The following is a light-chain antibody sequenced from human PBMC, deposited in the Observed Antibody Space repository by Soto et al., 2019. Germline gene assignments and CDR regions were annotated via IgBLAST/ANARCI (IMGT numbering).Light chain of an antibody. V-gene: IGKV1-39*01. Sequence: DVQMTQSPSSLSTSIGDRVTITCRTRQSISQYLNWFQQKPGQAPRLLIYAVSNLQGGVPSRFSASGSGTDFTLTISSLQPEDAATYYCQQSYSTPGTFGQGTKVEVK. J-gene: IGKJ1*01. CDR2: AVS. CDR1: QSISQY. CDR3: QQSYSTPGT.